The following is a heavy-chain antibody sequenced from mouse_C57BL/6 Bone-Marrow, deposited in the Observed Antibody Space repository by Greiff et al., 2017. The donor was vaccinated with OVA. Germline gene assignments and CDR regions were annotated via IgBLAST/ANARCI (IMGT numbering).Heavy chain of an antibody. V-gene: IGHV1-81*01. Sequence: VQLQESGAELARPGASVKLSCKASGYTFTSYGISWVKQRTGQGLEWIGEIYPRSGNTYYNEKFKGKATLTADKSSSTAYMELRSLTSEDSAVYFCTRFSHYGPFAYWGQGTLVTVSA. CDR2: IYPRSGNT. D-gene: IGHD1-1*02. CDR3: TRFSHYGPFAY. J-gene: IGHJ3*01. CDR1: GYTFTSYG.